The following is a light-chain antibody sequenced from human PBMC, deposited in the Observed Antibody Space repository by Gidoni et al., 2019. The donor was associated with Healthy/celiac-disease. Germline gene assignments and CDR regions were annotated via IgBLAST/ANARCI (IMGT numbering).Light chain of an antibody. V-gene: IGKV2-28*01. CDR2: LGS. J-gene: IGKJ3*01. CDR1: QRLLHSNGYNY. Sequence: DIVMTQSPLSLPVTHGEPDSISCRSSQRLLHSNGYNYLDWYLQKPGQSPQLLIYLGSNRASGVPDRFRGSGSGTDLTLKISRVEAEDVGVYYCIQALQTPPFTFGPXTKVDIK. CDR3: IQALQTPPFT.